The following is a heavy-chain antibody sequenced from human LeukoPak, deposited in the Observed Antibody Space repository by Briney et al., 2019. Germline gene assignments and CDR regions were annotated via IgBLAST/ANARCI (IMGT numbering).Heavy chain of an antibody. V-gene: IGHV3-11*04. D-gene: IGHD3-9*01. CDR3: ARDTVLTGYYYFDY. CDR1: GFTFSDYY. Sequence: TGGSLRLYCAASGFTFSDYYMSWIRQAPGKGLEWISYISSSGSTIYYADSVKGRFTISRDNAKNSLYLQMNSLRAEDTAVYYCARDTVLTGYYYFDYWGQGTLVTVSS. J-gene: IGHJ4*02. CDR2: ISSSGSTI.